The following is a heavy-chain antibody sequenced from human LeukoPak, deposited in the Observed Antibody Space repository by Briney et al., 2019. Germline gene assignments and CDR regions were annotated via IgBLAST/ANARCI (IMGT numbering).Heavy chain of an antibody. Sequence: PGGSLRLSCAASGFIFTDYGMHWVRQAPGKGLEWLTFIRYDGSDKYYADSVKGRFTISRDNSKNTLYLQMNSLTSEDTAVYYCARDEYAVPGGDYWGQGTLVTVSS. D-gene: IGHD3-16*01. CDR2: IRYDGSDK. CDR3: ARDEYAVPGGDY. V-gene: IGHV3-30*02. J-gene: IGHJ4*02. CDR1: GFIFTDYG.